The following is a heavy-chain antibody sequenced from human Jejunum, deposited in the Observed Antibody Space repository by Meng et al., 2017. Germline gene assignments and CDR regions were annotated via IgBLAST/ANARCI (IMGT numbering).Heavy chain of an antibody. V-gene: IGHV1-8*01. CDR3: ARGVGDLGDY. D-gene: IGHD3-16*01. CDR1: GYTFTTYD. CDR2: VSPSSGNT. J-gene: IGHJ4*02. Sequence: QVQLVQSGAEMKTPGDSMKVSCKASGYTFTTYDINWVRQATGQGLEWMGWVSPSSGNTRYAQKFQGRVTMTRDTSISTVYMELTSLKSDDTAVYYCARGVGDLGDYWGQGTLVTVSS.